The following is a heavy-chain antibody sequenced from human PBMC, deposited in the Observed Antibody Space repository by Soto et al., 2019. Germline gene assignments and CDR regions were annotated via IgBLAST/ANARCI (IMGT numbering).Heavy chain of an antibody. D-gene: IGHD3-3*01. J-gene: IGHJ6*02. CDR1: GGSISSSNW. V-gene: IGHV4-4*02. Sequence: SETLSLTCAVSGGSISSSNWWSWVRQPPGKGLEWIGEIYHSGSTNYNPSLKSRVTISVDTSKNQFSLKLSSVTAADTAVYYCARVRLWSGYYTLDYYGMDVWGQGTTVTVSS. CDR3: ARVRLWSGYYTLDYYGMDV. CDR2: IYHSGST.